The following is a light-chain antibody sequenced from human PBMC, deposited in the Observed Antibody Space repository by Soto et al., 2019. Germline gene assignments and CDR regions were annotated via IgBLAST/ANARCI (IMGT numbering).Light chain of an antibody. CDR3: QHYNSYSEA. CDR2: DAS. Sequence: QMTQSHCPLSASIGEGVTITCRASQRISTWLAWYQQKPGKAPKLLISDASSLETGVPSRFSGSGSGTEFTLTISSLQPDDFATYYCQHYNSYSEAVGQGTKVDI. V-gene: IGKV1-5*01. CDR1: QRISTW. J-gene: IGKJ1*01.